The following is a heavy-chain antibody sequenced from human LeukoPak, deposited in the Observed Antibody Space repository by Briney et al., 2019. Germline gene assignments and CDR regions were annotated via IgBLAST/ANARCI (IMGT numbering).Heavy chain of an antibody. J-gene: IGHJ4*02. D-gene: IGHD3-16*01. CDR1: GYIFTSYW. CDR3: ARHGGIYFDY. Sequence: GASLQISCKGSGYIFTSYWIGWVRQVPGKGLEWMGIIYPGDSDTRYSPSFQGQVTISADKSISTAYLQWSSLKASDTAMYYCARHGGIYFDYWGQGTLVTASS. V-gene: IGHV5-51*01. CDR2: IYPGDSDT.